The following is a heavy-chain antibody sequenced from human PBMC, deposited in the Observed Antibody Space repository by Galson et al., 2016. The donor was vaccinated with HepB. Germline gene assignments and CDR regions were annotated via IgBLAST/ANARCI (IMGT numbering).Heavy chain of an antibody. Sequence: SLRLSCAASGFTFSNRGMHWVRQAPGKGLEWVAADSVHGGRKFYADAVKGRFTISRDSANNMLFLQMNSLTADDTAIYYCVQGSTAPAVWGKGTTVTVTS. V-gene: IGHV3-30*18. D-gene: IGHD1-26*01. CDR3: VQGSTAPAV. CDR1: GFTFSNRG. J-gene: IGHJ6*04. CDR2: DSVHGGRK.